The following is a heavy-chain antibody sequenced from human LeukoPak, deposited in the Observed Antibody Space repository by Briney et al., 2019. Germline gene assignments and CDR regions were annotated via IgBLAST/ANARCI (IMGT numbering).Heavy chain of an antibody. J-gene: IGHJ6*03. CDR1: GGSFSGYY. CDR2: INHSGST. D-gene: IGHD3-22*01. CDR3: ARARSSGYKYYYYYMDV. Sequence: SETLPLTCAVYGGSFSGYYWSWIRQPPGKGLEWIGEINHSGSTNYNPSLKSRVTISVDTSKNQFSLKLSSVTAADTAVYYCARARSSGYKYYYYYMDVWGKGTTVTISS. V-gene: IGHV4-34*01.